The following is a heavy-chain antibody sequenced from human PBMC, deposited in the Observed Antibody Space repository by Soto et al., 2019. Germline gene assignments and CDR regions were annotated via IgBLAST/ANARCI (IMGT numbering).Heavy chain of an antibody. D-gene: IGHD6-13*01. CDR2: IIPIFGTA. CDR1: GGTFSSYA. J-gene: IGHJ5*02. V-gene: IGHV1-69*13. Sequence: SVKVSCKASGGTFSSYAISWVRQAPGQGLEWMGGIIPIFGTANYAQKFQGRVTITADESTSTAYMELSSLRSEDTAVYYCAKSREAAAGTDNWFDPWGQGTLVTVSS. CDR3: AKSREAAAGTDNWFDP.